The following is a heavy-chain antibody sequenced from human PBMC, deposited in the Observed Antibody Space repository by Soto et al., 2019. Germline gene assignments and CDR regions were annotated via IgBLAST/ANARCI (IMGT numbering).Heavy chain of an antibody. V-gene: IGHV3-23*01. CDR3: AKDHSSSDAFDI. Sequence: EVQLLESGGGLVQPGGSLRLSCAASGFTFSSYAMSWVRQAPGKGLEWVSAISGSGGSTYYADSVKGRFTISRDNSKNALYLQMNSLRAEDTAVYYCAKDHSSSDAFDIWGQGTMVTVSS. D-gene: IGHD6-19*01. CDR2: ISGSGGST. J-gene: IGHJ3*02. CDR1: GFTFSSYA.